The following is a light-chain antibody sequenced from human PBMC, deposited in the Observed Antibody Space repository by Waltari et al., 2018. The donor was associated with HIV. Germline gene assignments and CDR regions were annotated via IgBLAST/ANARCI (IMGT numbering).Light chain of an antibody. CDR1: ENINNW. J-gene: IGKJ1*01. V-gene: IGKV1-5*03. CDR3: QQYSTFST. CDR2: KAS. Sequence: DIQMTQSPSTLSASVADRVTITCRASENINNWLAWYQQKPGKAPTLLIYKASHLGSGVPSRFSGGGSGTEFTLTISSLQPDDSATYFCQQYSTFSTFGPGTKVEIK.